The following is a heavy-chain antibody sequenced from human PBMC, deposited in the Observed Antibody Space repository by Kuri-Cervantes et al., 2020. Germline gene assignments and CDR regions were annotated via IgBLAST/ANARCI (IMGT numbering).Heavy chain of an antibody. D-gene: IGHD1-26*01. CDR3: ATWEVGATPFDY. CDR2: INPSGGST. V-gene: IGHV1-46*01. Sequence: ASVKVSCKASGDTLRRYAVSWVRQAPGQGLEWMGIINPSGGSTSYAQKFQGRVTMTRDTSTSTVYMELSSLRSEDTAVYYCATWEVGATPFDYWGQGTLVTVSS. J-gene: IGHJ4*02. CDR1: GDTLRRYA.